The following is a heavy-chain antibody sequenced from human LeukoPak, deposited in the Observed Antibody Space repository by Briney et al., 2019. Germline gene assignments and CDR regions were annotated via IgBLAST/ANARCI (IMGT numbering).Heavy chain of an antibody. V-gene: IGHV4-39*07. D-gene: IGHD1-26*01. CDR3: ARAKDIVGATGAFDI. Sequence: SETLSLTCTVSGGSISSSSYYWGWIRQPPGKGLEWIGSIYYSGSTYYNPSLKSRVTISVDTSKNQFSLKLSSVTAADTAVYYCARAKDIVGATGAFDIWGQGTMVTVSS. CDR2: IYYSGST. CDR1: GGSISSSSYY. J-gene: IGHJ3*02.